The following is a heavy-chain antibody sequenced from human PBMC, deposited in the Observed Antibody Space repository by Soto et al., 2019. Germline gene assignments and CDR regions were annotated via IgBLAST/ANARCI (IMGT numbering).Heavy chain of an antibody. J-gene: IGHJ6*02. CDR1: GASVGTFY. Sequence: QVELHESGPGLVKPSETLSLTCTVSGASVGTFYWSWIRQSAAKGLEWIGRVYSTGLTAYNPALEGRVSMSLDRSNNQFALEMKSVTAADGAVYFCARDLSGTGLDVWGRGTTVSVSS. V-gene: IGHV4-4*07. D-gene: IGHD1-26*01. CDR3: ARDLSGTGLDV. CDR2: VYSTGLT.